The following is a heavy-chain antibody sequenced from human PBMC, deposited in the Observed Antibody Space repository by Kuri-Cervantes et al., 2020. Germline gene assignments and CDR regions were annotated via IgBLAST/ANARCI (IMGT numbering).Heavy chain of an antibody. CDR2: ISSDGSST. D-gene: IGHD6-13*01. J-gene: IGHJ4*02. V-gene: IGHV3-74*01. CDR3: ARGGSSWSLYS. CDR1: GFTFSSHW. Sequence: GGSLRLSCAASGFTFSSHWMHWVRQPPGKGLVWVSHISSDGSSTRYADSVKGRFTISRDNAKNTLYLQMNSLRAEDTAVYYCARGGSSWSLYSWGQGTLVTVSS.